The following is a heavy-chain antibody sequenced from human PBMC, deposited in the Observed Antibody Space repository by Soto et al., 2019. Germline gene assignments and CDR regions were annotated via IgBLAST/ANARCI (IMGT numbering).Heavy chain of an antibody. D-gene: IGHD6-6*01. CDR3: AKHSSSSGSYYYYIMDV. Sequence: GGSLRLSCAASGFTFSSYAMSWVRLAPGKGLEWISVISGSGGSTYYADSVKGRFTISRDNSRNTLYLQMNSLRAEDMAVYYCAKHSSSSGSYYYYIMDVWGQGTTVTVSS. V-gene: IGHV3-23*01. CDR2: ISGSGGST. CDR1: GFTFSSYA. J-gene: IGHJ6*02.